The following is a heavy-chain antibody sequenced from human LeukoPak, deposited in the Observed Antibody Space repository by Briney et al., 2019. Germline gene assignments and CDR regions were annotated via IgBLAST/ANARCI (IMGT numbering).Heavy chain of an antibody. CDR3: ARHSSGWSRDY. J-gene: IGHJ4*02. Sequence: GRSLRLSCAAPGFSFSSYEMNWVRQAPGKGLEWVSYISSSGSTIYYADSVKGRFTISRDNAKNSLYLQMNSLRAEDTAVYYCARHSSGWSRDYWGQGTLVTVSS. D-gene: IGHD6-19*01. CDR1: GFSFSSYE. CDR2: ISSSGSTI. V-gene: IGHV3-48*03.